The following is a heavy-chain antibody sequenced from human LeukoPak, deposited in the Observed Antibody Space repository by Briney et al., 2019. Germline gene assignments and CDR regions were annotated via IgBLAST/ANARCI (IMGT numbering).Heavy chain of an antibody. Sequence: GGSLRLSCVASGFTFSHSWMTWVRQAPGKGLEWVGHIKEDGSSQNYADSAKGRFTISRDNAKSSLHLQMNGLRAEDTAMYYCVKDSGWFHFDSWGQGTLVTVSS. V-gene: IGHV3-7*03. D-gene: IGHD6-19*01. J-gene: IGHJ4*02. CDR1: GFTFSHSW. CDR3: VKDSGWFHFDS. CDR2: IKEDGSSQ.